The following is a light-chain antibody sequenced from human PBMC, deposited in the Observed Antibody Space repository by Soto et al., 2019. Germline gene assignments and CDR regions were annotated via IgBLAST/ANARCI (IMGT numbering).Light chain of an antibody. CDR3: MESQQYPLT. Sequence: EIVMTQTPLSLSVTPGQAASISCKSSQSLLSGDGKTYLNWYLQKPGQPPQLLTYEGSKRFSGVPDRFSGSGSGTDFTLKISRVEAEDVGVYYCMESQQYPLTFGGGTKVDIK. CDR1: QSLLSGDGKTY. CDR2: EGS. J-gene: IGKJ4*01. V-gene: IGKV2D-29*01.